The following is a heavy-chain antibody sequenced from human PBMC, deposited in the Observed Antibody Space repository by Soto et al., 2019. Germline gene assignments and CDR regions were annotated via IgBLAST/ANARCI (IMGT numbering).Heavy chain of an antibody. J-gene: IGHJ6*02. D-gene: IGHD3-22*01. Sequence: QVQLVQSGAEVKKPGSSVKVSCKASGGSLSNYGISWVRQAPGQGLEWMGAIIPVFGTPNYAQKFQDRVTXXAXXSTTTVYMEVRSLTSDGTAVYYRARGDATMIVVTTYYAMDVWGQGTTVTVSS. V-gene: IGHV1-69*12. CDR1: GGSLSNYG. CDR2: IIPVFGTP. CDR3: ARGDATMIVVTTYYAMDV.